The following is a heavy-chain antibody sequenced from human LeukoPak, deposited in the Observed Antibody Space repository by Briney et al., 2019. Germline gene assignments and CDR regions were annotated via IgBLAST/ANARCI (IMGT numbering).Heavy chain of an antibody. D-gene: IGHD3-3*01. CDR1: GGSISSSSYY. CDR2: IYYSGST. CDR3: ARDGRHYDFWSGNMGASWFDP. Sequence: SETLSLTCTVSGGSISSSSYYWGWIRQPPEKGLEWIGSIYYSGSTYYNPSLKSRVTISVDTSKNQFSLKLSSVTAADTAVYYCARDGRHYDFWSGNMGASWFDPWGQGTLVTVSS. V-gene: IGHV4-39*07. J-gene: IGHJ5*02.